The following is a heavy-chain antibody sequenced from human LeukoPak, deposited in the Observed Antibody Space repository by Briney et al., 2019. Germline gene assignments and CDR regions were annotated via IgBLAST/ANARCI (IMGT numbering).Heavy chain of an antibody. CDR2: MTTSDT. CDR1: GFTFSSYA. D-gene: IGHD3-3*01. V-gene: IGHV3-23*01. CDR3: AKDRGNFWSGDAFDI. Sequence: PGGSLRLSCAASGFTFSSYAMTWVRQAPGKGLGWVSAMTTSDTYYADSVKGRFTISRDNSKNTLSLQMNSLRAEDTAVYYCAKDRGNFWSGDAFDIWGQGTVVTVSS. J-gene: IGHJ3*02.